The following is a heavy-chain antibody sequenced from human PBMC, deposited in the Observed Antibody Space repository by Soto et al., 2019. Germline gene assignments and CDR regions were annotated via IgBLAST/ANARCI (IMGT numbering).Heavy chain of an antibody. CDR3: VRDGTKTLRDWFDP. CDR1: GASISGFY. D-gene: IGHD1-1*01. CDR2: IYATGTT. Sequence: KTSETLSLTCTVSGASISGFYWSWIRKSAGKGLEWIGRIYATGTTDYNPSLKSRVMMSVDTSKKQFSLKLRSVTAADTAVYYCVRDGTKTLRDWFDPWGQGISVTVSS. V-gene: IGHV4-4*07. J-gene: IGHJ5*02.